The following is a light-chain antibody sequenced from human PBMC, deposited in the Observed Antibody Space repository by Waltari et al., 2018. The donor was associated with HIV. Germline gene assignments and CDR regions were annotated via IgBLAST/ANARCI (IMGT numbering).Light chain of an antibody. J-gene: IGKJ1*01. CDR3: QQYNTFST. V-gene: IGKV1-5*03. Sequence: DIQMTQSPSTLSASVGDRVTITCRASQNINSWLAWYQQKPGKAPKLLIYKASSLESGVPSRFSGSRSGTEFTLTISSLQPDHFATYYCQQYNTFSTFGQGTKVEIK. CDR1: QNINSW. CDR2: KAS.